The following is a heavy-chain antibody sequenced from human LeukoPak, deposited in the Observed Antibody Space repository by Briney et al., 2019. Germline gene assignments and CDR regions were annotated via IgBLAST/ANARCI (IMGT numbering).Heavy chain of an antibody. CDR3: ARVGRGDGYPERGAFDI. CDR1: GGTFSSYA. Sequence: SVKVSCKASGGTFSSYAISWVRQAPGQGLEWMGGIIPIFGTANYAQKFRGRVTITTDESTSTAYMELSSLRSEDTAVYYCARVGRGDGYPERGAFDIWGQGTMVTVSS. D-gene: IGHD5-24*01. J-gene: IGHJ3*02. CDR2: IIPIFGTA. V-gene: IGHV1-69*05.